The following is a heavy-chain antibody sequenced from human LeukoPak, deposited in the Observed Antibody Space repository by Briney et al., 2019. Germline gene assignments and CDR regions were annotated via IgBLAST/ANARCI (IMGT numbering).Heavy chain of an antibody. CDR1: GFTFSSYA. CDR2: ISGSGGGT. Sequence: GASLILSCAASGFTFSSYAMSWVRQAPGKGLEWVSAISGSGGGTYYADSVKGRFTISRDNSKNTLYLQMNSLRAEDTAVYYCAKGLHGRGYSYGYYYFDYWGQGTLVTVSS. V-gene: IGHV3-23*01. CDR3: AKGLHGRGYSYGYYYFDY. D-gene: IGHD5-18*01. J-gene: IGHJ4*02.